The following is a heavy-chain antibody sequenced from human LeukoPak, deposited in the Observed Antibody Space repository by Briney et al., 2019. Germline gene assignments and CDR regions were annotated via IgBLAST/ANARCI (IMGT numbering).Heavy chain of an antibody. CDR1: GFTFSSYA. D-gene: IGHD6-25*01. CDR2: LRGSGNTV. CDR3: AKFSAPSGGSSGWPWVIDN. J-gene: IGHJ4*02. V-gene: IGHV3-23*01. Sequence: GGSLRLTCAASGFTFSSYAMTWVRQAPGKGLEWVSALRGSGNTVYYAHSVKGRFTISRDNSKNSLSLQMNSLRGEDTALYYCAKFSAPSGGSSGWPWVIDNWGQGTLVTVSS.